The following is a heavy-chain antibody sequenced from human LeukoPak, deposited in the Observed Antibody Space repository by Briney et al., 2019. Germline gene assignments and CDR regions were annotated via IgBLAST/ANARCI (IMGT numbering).Heavy chain of an antibody. CDR1: GGSISSYY. V-gene: IGHV4-59*08. CDR2: IYYSGST. Sequence: SETLSLTCTVSGGSISSYYWSWIRQPPGKGLEWIGYIYYSGSTNYNPSLKSRVTISVDTSKNQFSLKLSSVTAADTAVYYCARHVKVLRYFDWSNYNWFDPWGQGTLVTVSS. D-gene: IGHD3-9*01. J-gene: IGHJ5*02. CDR3: ARHVKVLRYFDWSNYNWFDP.